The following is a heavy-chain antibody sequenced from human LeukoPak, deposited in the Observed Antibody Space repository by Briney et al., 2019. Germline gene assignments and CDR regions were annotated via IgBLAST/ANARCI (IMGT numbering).Heavy chain of an antibody. V-gene: IGHV4-59*01. CDR2: VYYSGST. Sequence: SETLSLTCTVSGGSISSYYWSWIRQPPGKGLEWNGYVYYSGSTNYNPSLKSRVTISVDTSKNQFSLKLSSVTAADTAVYYCARELYSSSWYPSDYYYYYMDVWGKGTTVTVSS. D-gene: IGHD6-13*01. CDR3: ARELYSSSWYPSDYYYYYMDV. J-gene: IGHJ6*03. CDR1: GGSISSYY.